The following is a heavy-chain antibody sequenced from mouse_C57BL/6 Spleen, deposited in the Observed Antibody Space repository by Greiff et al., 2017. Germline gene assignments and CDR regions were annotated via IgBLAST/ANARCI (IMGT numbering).Heavy chain of an antibody. CDR2: ISSGSSTI. D-gene: IGHD2-3*01. Sequence: EVKLMESGGGLVKPGGSLKLSCAASGFTFSDYGMHWVRQAPEKGLEWVAYISSGSSTIYYADTVKGRFTISRDNAKNTLFLQMTSLRSEDTAMYYCARDMMVTPFAYWGQGTLVTVSA. CDR3: ARDMMVTPFAY. V-gene: IGHV5-17*01. J-gene: IGHJ3*01. CDR1: GFTFSDYG.